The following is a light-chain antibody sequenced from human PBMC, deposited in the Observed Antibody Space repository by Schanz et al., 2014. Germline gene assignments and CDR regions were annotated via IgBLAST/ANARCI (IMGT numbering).Light chain of an antibody. CDR2: DVS. CDR1: SSDVGSNNI. Sequence: QSALTQPASVSGSPGQSITISCTGTSSDVGSNNIVSWYQQHPGKAPKLMIYDVSNRPSGVSNRFSGSKSGNTASLTISGLQAEDEADYYCSSYTSSSTVVFGGGTKLTVL. CDR3: SSYTSSSTVV. J-gene: IGLJ2*01. V-gene: IGLV2-14*02.